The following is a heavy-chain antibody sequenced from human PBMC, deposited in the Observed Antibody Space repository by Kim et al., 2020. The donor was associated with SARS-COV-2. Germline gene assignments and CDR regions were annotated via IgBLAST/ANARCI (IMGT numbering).Heavy chain of an antibody. V-gene: IGHV3-33*01. J-gene: IGHJ4*02. CDR3: AREADDSSGYVDY. Sequence: GGSLRLSCAASGFNFSSYGMHWVRQAPGKGLEWVAVIWYDGSNKYYADSVKGRFTISRDNSKNTLYLQMNSLRAEDTAVYYCAREADDSSGYVDYWGQGALFTVSS. CDR2: IWYDGSNK. CDR1: GFNFSSYG. D-gene: IGHD3-22*01.